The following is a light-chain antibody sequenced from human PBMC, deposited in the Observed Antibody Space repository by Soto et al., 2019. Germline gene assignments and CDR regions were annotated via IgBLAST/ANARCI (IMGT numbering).Light chain of an antibody. CDR1: QSVSSN. CDR3: QQYGDWPPET. Sequence: ETVMTQSPATLSVSPGERATLSCRASQSVSSNLAWYQQKPGQAPTLLIYAASTRATGIPARFSGSGSGTEFTLTISGLQSEDHAVYYCQQYGDWPPETFGQGTKVEI. J-gene: IGKJ2*01. V-gene: IGKV3-15*01. CDR2: AAS.